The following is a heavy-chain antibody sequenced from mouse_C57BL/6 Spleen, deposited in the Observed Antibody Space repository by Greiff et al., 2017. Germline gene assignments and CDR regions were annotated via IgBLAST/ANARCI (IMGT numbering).Heavy chain of an antibody. V-gene: IGHV1-26*01. J-gene: IGHJ3*01. CDR1: GYTFTDYY. CDR3: ARVYYGSIAY. CDR2: INPNNGGT. Sequence: EVQLQQSGPELVKPGASVKISCKASGYTFTDYYMNWVKQSHGKSLEWIGDINPNNGGTSYNQKFKGKATLTVDKSSSTAYMELRSLTSEDSAVYYCARVYYGSIAYWGQGTLVTVSA. D-gene: IGHD1-1*01.